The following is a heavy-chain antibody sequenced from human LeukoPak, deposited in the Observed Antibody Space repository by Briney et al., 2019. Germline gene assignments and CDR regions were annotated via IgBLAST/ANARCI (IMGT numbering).Heavy chain of an antibody. CDR1: GFTFSTYS. CDR2: ISGFTSTI. Sequence: GGSLRLSCAASGFTFSTYSMNWVRQAPGRGLEWVSYISGFTSTIYYADSVKGRFTISRDNGKNSLCLQMNSLRDEDTALYYCTRDAATAGTYWYFDLWGRGTLVTVSS. D-gene: IGHD6-13*01. J-gene: IGHJ2*01. CDR3: TRDAATAGTYWYFDL. V-gene: IGHV3-48*02.